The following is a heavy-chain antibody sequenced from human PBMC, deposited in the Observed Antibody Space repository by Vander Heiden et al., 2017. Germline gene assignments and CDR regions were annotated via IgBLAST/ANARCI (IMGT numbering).Heavy chain of an antibody. CDR2: IRGSGGST. Sequence: EVQLLEPGGGLVQHGGSLRPSCAASGFTFRSYAMSRVRQAPGGGLGWVSAIRGSGGSTYYADSVKGRFNISRDNSKNTLYLQMNSLRAEDTAVYYCAKDALLWFGELFFIDYWGQGTLVTVSS. D-gene: IGHD3-10*01. V-gene: IGHV3-23*01. CDR1: GFTFRSYA. CDR3: AKDALLWFGELFFIDY. J-gene: IGHJ4*02.